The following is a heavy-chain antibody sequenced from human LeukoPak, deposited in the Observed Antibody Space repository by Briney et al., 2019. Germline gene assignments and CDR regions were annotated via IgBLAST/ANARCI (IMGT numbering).Heavy chain of an antibody. CDR1: GGSISSGSYY. Sequence: SETLSLTCTVSGGSISSGSYYWSWIRQPAGKGLEWIGRIYTSGSTNYNPSLKSRVTISVDTSKNQFSLKLSSVTAADTAVYYCAREGVGGRIAAAHPYYFDYWAREPWSPSPQ. V-gene: IGHV4-61*02. CDR2: IYTSGST. CDR3: AREGVGGRIAAAHPYYFDY. D-gene: IGHD6-13*01. J-gene: IGHJ4*02.